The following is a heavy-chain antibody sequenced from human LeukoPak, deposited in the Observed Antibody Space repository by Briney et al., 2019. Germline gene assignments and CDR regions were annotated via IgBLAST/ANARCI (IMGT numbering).Heavy chain of an antibody. CDR2: IYSGGST. CDR1: GFTFSNAW. CDR3: ARVHIVVVPAAIGDHDAFDI. D-gene: IGHD2-2*01. Sequence: GGSLRLSCAASGFTFSNAWMSWVRQAPGKGLEWVSVIYSGGSTYYADSVKGRFTISRDNSKNTLYLQMNSLRAEDTAVYYCARVHIVVVPAAIGDHDAFDIWGQGTMVTVSS. V-gene: IGHV3-66*01. J-gene: IGHJ3*02.